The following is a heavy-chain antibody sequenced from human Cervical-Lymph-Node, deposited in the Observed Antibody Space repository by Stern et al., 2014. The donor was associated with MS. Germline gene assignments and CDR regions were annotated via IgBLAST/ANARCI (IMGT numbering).Heavy chain of an antibody. CDR1: GYTFNNYA. CDR2: ISTNTGDP. Sequence: VQLVQSGSELKKPGASVKVSCKASGYTFNNYAMNWVRHAPGKGLEWMGWISTNTGDPDYAQGFTGRFVFSMDTSVSTAYLQITSLKAEDTAVYYCARPNDSSGLFDQWGQGTLVTVSS. J-gene: IGHJ5*02. V-gene: IGHV7-4-1*02. CDR3: ARPNDSSGLFDQ. D-gene: IGHD6-19*01.